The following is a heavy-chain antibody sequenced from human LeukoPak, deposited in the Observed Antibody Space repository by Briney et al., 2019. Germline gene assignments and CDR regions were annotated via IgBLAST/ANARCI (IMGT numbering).Heavy chain of an antibody. V-gene: IGHV1-2*02. CDR1: GYMFTGHY. D-gene: IGHD1-26*01. CDR2: INSNSGDT. Sequence: GASVKVSCKASGYMFTGHYIHWVRRAPGQGLEWMGWINSNSGDTKYAQKFQGRVTMARDTSITTVYMELSSLRSDDTAVYYCARDKSGIDYWGQGTLVTVSS. CDR3: ARDKSGIDY. J-gene: IGHJ4*02.